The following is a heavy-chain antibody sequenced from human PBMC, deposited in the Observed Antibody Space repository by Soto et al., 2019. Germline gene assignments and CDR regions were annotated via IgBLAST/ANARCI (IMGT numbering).Heavy chain of an antibody. Sequence: QVQLVQSGAEVKKPGSSVKVSCKASGGTFSSYAISWVRQAPGQGLEWMGGIIPIFGTANYAQKFQGRVTITADKSTSPAYVELSSLRSEDTAVYYCARDWGGSGSYYNSLLDYWGQGTLVTVSS. V-gene: IGHV1-69*06. CDR2: IIPIFGTA. CDR3: ARDWGGSGSYYNSLLDY. CDR1: GGTFSSYA. D-gene: IGHD3-10*01. J-gene: IGHJ4*02.